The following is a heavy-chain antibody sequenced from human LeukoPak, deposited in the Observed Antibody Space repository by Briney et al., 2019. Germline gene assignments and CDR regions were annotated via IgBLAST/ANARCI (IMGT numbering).Heavy chain of an antibody. D-gene: IGHD1-1*01. V-gene: IGHV3-21*01. CDR3: AREPTGDY. CDR2: ISSGGTFM. J-gene: IGHJ4*02. CDR1: GFTFSSYS. Sequence: PGGSLRLSCAASGFTFSSYSINWVRQAPGKGLEWVSSISSGGTFMYYADSVKGRFTISRDNAKKSVFLQMNSLRAEDSAVYYCAREPTGDYWGQGMVVTVSS.